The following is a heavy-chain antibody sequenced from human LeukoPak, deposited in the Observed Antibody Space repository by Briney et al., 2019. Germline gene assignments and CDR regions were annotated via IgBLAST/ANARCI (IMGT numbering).Heavy chain of an antibody. J-gene: IGHJ3*02. CDR1: GFTFDDYA. V-gene: IGHV3-9*01. D-gene: IGHD3-22*01. CDR3: AKAWGDYYDSSGYSNAFDI. CDR2: ISWNSGSI. Sequence: GRSLRLSCAASGFTFDDYAMHWVRQAPGKGLEWVSGISWNSGSIGYADSVKGRFTISRDNAKNSLYLQMNSLRAEDTALYYCAKAWGDYYDSSGYSNAFDIWGQGTMVTASS.